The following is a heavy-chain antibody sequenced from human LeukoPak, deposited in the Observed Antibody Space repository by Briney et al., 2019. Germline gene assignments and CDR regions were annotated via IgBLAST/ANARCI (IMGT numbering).Heavy chain of an antibody. CDR1: RVTFSSYW. CDR3: ARDETYYYDSSGYSDY. CDR2: IKQDGSEK. Sequence: GGSLRLSCAASRVTFSSYWVSCVRQAPGKGLEWVANIKQDGSEKYYVDSMKGRFTISRDNAKNSLYLQMNSLRAEDTAVYYCARDETYYYDSSGYSDYWGQGTLVTVSS. J-gene: IGHJ4*02. V-gene: IGHV3-7*01. D-gene: IGHD3-22*01.